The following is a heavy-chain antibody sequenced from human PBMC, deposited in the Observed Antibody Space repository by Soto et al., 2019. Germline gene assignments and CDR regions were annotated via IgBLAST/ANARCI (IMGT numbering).Heavy chain of an antibody. J-gene: IGHJ6*02. CDR2: ISGYTGNT. CDR1: GYTFTNNG. CDR3: ASQYCDGTSCHQPTVDYYDYGMDV. Sequence: QVQLVQSGAEVKKSGASVKVSCKASGYTFTNNGISWVRQAPGKGLEWMGWISGYTGNTNYAQKFQDRVTMTTDTSTSTAYMDLRSLTSDGTAGYFCASQYCDGTSCHQPTVDYYDYGMDVWGQGTTVTVSS. V-gene: IGHV1-18*04. D-gene: IGHD2-2*01.